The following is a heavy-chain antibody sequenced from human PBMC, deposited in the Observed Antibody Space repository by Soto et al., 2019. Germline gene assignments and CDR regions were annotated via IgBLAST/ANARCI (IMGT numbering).Heavy chain of an antibody. CDR1: GFTFDDYA. Sequence: GGSLRLSCAASGFTFDDYAMHWVRQAPGKGLEWVSGIRWNSGSIGYADSVKGRFTISRDNAKNSLYLQMNSLRAEDTALYYCAGIYYDSSGYYSGAFDIWGQGTMVTVSS. CDR3: AGIYYDSSGYYSGAFDI. CDR2: IRWNSGSI. J-gene: IGHJ3*02. V-gene: IGHV3-9*01. D-gene: IGHD3-22*01.